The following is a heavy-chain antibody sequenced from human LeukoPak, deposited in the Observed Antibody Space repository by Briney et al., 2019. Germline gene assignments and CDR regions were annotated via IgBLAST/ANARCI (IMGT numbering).Heavy chain of an antibody. CDR3: ARGSPRMITFGGVIVTLSFDY. J-gene: IGHJ4*02. Sequence: ASVKVSCKASGYTFTGDYMHWVRQAPGQGLEWMGWINPNSGGTNYAQKFQGRVTMTRDTSISTAYMELSRLRYDDTAVYDCARGSPRMITFGGVIVTLSFDYWGQGTLVTVSS. D-gene: IGHD3-16*02. CDR1: GYTFTGDY. CDR2: INPNSGGT. V-gene: IGHV1-2*02.